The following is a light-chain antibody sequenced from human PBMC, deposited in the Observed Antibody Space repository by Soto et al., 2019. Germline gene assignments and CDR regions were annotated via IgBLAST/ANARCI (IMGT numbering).Light chain of an antibody. J-gene: IGKJ5*01. CDR2: GAS. Sequence: EVVLTHSPGTLSLSPGERATLSFWSSQNVLSNYLAWYQQKPGQAPRLLIYGASTRATGIPDRFGGSGSGTDFTLTISRLEPEDFAVYYCQQRSNWQVTFGQGTRLEI. V-gene: IGKV3D-20*02. CDR3: QQRSNWQVT. CDR1: QNVLSNY.